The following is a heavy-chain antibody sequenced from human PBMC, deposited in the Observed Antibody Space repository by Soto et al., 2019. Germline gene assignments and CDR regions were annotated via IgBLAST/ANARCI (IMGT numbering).Heavy chain of an antibody. Sequence: LSLTCTVSGGSIISGDYYWSWIRQPPGKGLEWIGYIYYSGSTYYNPSLKSRVTISVDTSKNQFSLKLSSVTAADTAVYYCARDSAIAAAGTERWFDPWGQGTLVTVS. V-gene: IGHV4-30-4*01. CDR2: IYYSGST. J-gene: IGHJ5*02. CDR3: ARDSAIAAAGTERWFDP. CDR1: GGSIISGDYY. D-gene: IGHD6-13*01.